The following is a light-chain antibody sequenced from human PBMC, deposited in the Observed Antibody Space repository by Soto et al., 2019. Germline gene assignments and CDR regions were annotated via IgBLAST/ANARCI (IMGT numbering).Light chain of an antibody. Sequence: DIQMTQSPSSLSASVGDRVTITCRASQSIRSYLNWYQQKPGKAPNLLIHAASSLESGVPSRFSCSGSGTEFTLTISSLQPEDSATYYCQQSYSAPLTFGGGTKVEIK. V-gene: IGKV1-39*01. CDR2: AAS. CDR1: QSIRSY. J-gene: IGKJ4*01. CDR3: QQSYSAPLT.